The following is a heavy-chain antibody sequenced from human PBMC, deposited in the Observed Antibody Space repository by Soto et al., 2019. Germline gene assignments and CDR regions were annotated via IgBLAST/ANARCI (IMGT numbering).Heavy chain of an antibody. CDR3: ARWRWLQSELEY. V-gene: IGHV3-7*01. Sequence: PGGSLRLSCAASGFTFSSYGMHWVRQTPGKGLEWVANIQLDGSGKEYLDSVKGRFTISRDDAKNSLYLQMNSLRAEDTAVYYCARWRWLQSELEYWGQGTLVTVSS. CDR2: IQLDGSGK. CDR1: GFTFSSYG. J-gene: IGHJ4*02. D-gene: IGHD5-12*01.